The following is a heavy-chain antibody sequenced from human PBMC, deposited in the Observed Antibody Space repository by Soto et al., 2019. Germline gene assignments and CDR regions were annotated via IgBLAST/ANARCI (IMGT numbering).Heavy chain of an antibody. CDR2: INPIIGTT. V-gene: IGHV1-69*05. D-gene: IGHD3-3*01. CDR3: ARGRETYYDFWSGYYRYYYYMDA. CDR1: GGTFSSYA. Sequence: SVKVSCKASGGTFSSYAISWVRQAPGQGLEWMGGINPIIGTTNYAQKFQGRVTMTRNTSMSTAYMELSSLRSEDTAVYYCARGRETYYDFWSGYYRYYYYMDAWGKGTTVTVSS. J-gene: IGHJ6*03.